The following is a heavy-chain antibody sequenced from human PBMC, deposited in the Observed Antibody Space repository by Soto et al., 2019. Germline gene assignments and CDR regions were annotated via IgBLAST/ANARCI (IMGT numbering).Heavy chain of an antibody. CDR1: GFTFSSYG. Sequence: QVQLVESGGGVVQPGRSLRLSCAASGFTFSSYGMHWVRQAPGKGLEWVAVIWYDGSNKYYADSVKGRFTISRDNSKNTLNLQMNSLRAEDTAVYYCARDIVVVVAATLYYYYMDVWGKGTTVTVSS. V-gene: IGHV3-33*01. CDR2: IWYDGSNK. J-gene: IGHJ6*03. D-gene: IGHD2-15*01. CDR3: ARDIVVVVAATLYYYYMDV.